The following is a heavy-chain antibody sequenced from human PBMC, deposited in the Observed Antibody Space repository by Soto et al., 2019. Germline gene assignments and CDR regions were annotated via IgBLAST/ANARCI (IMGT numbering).Heavy chain of an antibody. Sequence: GGSLRLSCAASGFTFSSYGMHWVRQAPGKGLEWVAVIWYDGSNKYYADSVKGRFTISRDNSKNSLYLQMNSLRAEDTAVYYCAGPTYYYDRSGPPAYWGQGT. CDR1: GFTFSSYG. CDR2: IWYDGSNK. J-gene: IGHJ4*02. V-gene: IGHV3-33*01. CDR3: AGPTYYYDRSGPPAY. D-gene: IGHD3-22*01.